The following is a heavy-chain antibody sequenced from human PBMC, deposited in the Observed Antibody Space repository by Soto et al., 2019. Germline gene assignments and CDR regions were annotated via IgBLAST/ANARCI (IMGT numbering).Heavy chain of an antibody. J-gene: IGHJ4*02. Sequence: EVQLLESGGGLVQPGGSLRLSCAASGFTFSIYGMSWVRQAPGKGLEWVSGISGSGGSTYYADSVKGRFTISRDNSKNTLYLQMNSLRAEDTAVYYCAKDQGDSWRYDYGGQGTLGTVAA. CDR3: AKDQGDSWRYDY. CDR1: GFTFSIYG. D-gene: IGHD6-13*01. V-gene: IGHV3-23*01. CDR2: ISGSGGST.